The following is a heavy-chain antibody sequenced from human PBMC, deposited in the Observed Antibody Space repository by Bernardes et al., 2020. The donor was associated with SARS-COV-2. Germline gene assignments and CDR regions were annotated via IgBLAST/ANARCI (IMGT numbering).Heavy chain of an antibody. CDR2: IYPNTGAT. CDR1: GYTFTVYH. Sequence: ASVKVSCKASGYTFTVYHIHWVRQAPGQGLEWMGWIYPNTGATTYAQNFQGRVTMTRDTAITTAYMELSGLRIDDTAVYYCLSLTWSQRDGFDVWGQGTVVTVS. V-gene: IGHV1-2*02. J-gene: IGHJ3*01. D-gene: IGHD1-26*01. CDR3: LSLTWSQRDGFDV.